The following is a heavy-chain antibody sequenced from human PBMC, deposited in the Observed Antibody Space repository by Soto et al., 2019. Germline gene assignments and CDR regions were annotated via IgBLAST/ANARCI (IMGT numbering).Heavy chain of an antibody. D-gene: IGHD3-9*01. CDR2: ISSSSSTI. J-gene: IGHJ5*02. CDR1: GFTFSSYS. Sequence: GGSLRLSCAASGFTFSSYSMNWVRQAPGKGLEWVSYISSSSSTIYYADSVKGRFTISRDNAKNSLYLQMNSLRDEDTAVYYCAREPHLTGSTNWFDPWGQGTLVTVSS. CDR3: AREPHLTGSTNWFDP. V-gene: IGHV3-48*02.